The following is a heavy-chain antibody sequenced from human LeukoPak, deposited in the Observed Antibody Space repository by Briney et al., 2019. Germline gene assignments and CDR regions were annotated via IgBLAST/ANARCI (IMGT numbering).Heavy chain of an antibody. CDR1: GFTFSSYS. CDR2: ISSSSSYI. D-gene: IGHD2-2*01. Sequence: PGGSLRLSCAASGFTFSSYSMNWVRQAPGKGLEWVSSISSSSSYIYYADSVKGRFTISRDNAKNSLYLQMNSLRAEDTAVYYCARYPALKEYEYQLLMSYYYYGMDVWGQGTTVTVSS. CDR3: ARYPALKEYEYQLLMSYYYYGMDV. V-gene: IGHV3-21*01. J-gene: IGHJ6*02.